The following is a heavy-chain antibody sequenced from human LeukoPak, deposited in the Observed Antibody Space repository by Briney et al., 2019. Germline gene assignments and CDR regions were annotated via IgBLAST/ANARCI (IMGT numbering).Heavy chain of an antibody. CDR3: AKGWTMFDS. Sequence: GGSLRLSCVASGFSFSSSSMSWVRQAPGKGLEWVSSVSHDGRNTHYAASVKGRSTVSRDNSKNALSVQMNSLRAEDAALYYCAKGWTMFDSWSQGILVTVSS. V-gene: IGHV3-23*01. J-gene: IGHJ5*01. CDR2: VSHDGRNT. CDR1: GFSFSSSS.